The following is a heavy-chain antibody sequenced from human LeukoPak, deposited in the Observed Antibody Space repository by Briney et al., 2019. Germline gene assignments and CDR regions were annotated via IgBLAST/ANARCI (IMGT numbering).Heavy chain of an antibody. J-gene: IGHJ4*02. CDR1: GYTFTGYY. CDR3: AREPHYDYSGYYYN. Sequence: ASVKVSCKASGYTFTGYYMHWVRQAPGQGLEWMGWINPNSGGTNYAQKFQGRVTMTGDTSISTVYMELSRLRSDDTAVYYCAREPHYDYSGYYYNWGQGTLVTVSS. CDR2: INPNSGGT. V-gene: IGHV1-2*02. D-gene: IGHD3-22*01.